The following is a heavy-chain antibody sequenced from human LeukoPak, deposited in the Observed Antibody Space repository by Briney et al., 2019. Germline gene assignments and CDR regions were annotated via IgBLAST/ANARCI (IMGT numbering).Heavy chain of an antibody. Sequence: GGSLRLSCAASGFTFSSYAMSWVRQAPGKGLEWVSAISGSGGSTYYADSVKGRFTISRDNSKNTLYLQMNSLRAEDTAVYYCAKDSPYDDYVWGSYRLLYYSDYWGQGTLVTVSS. V-gene: IGHV3-23*01. CDR1: GFTFSSYA. J-gene: IGHJ4*02. D-gene: IGHD3-16*02. CDR3: AKDSPYDDYVWGSYRLLYYSDY. CDR2: ISGSGGST.